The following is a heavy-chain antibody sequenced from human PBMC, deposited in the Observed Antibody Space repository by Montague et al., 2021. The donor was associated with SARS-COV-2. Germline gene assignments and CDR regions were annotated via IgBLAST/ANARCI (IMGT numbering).Heavy chain of an antibody. D-gene: IGHD3-22*01. CDR3: ARLASYRFNSNGRYYSAVGI. Sequence: SETLSLTCTVSGGSISSSGYYWGWIRQPPGKGLEWIGSIYYSGNTYYSPSLQSRVTISVDTSKNQFSLRLNSMTAADTAVYYCARLASYRFNSNGRYYSAVGIWGQGTMVTVSS. CDR2: IYYSGNT. V-gene: IGHV4-39*01. J-gene: IGHJ3*02. CDR1: GGSISSSGYY.